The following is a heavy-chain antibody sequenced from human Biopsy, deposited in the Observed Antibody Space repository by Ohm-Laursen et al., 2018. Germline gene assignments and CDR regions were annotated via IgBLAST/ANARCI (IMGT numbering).Heavy chain of an antibody. CDR2: INGDGTNT. Sequence: SLRLSCTASGFTFSDYWMNWVRQAPGRELVWVSRINGDGTNTNYADSVKGRFTISRDNAKNTLYLQMNSLRAEDTAVYYCARDNWLEYWGQGILVTVSS. V-gene: IGHV3-74*01. CDR3: ARDNWLEY. CDR1: GFTFSDYW. J-gene: IGHJ4*02. D-gene: IGHD6-19*01.